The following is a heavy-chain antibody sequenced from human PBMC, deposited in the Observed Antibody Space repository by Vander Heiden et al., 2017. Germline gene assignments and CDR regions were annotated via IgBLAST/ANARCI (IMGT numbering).Heavy chain of an antibody. D-gene: IGHD3-10*01. Sequence: QLPLQALGPGLVRPSETLSLTCSVSRGSGRRSAYFWAWIRQPPGKGLEWIASIFYAGNTFYNPSLKSRVSISVDMPSDQFSLKLTSVIASDTAVYYCARHDSGLWYFDLWGRGTLVTVSS. CDR3: ARHDSGLWYFDL. CDR1: RGSGRRSAYF. V-gene: IGHV4-39*01. J-gene: IGHJ2*01. CDR2: IFYAGNT.